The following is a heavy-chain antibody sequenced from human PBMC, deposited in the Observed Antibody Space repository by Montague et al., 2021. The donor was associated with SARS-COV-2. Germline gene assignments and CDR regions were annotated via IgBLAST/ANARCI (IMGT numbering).Heavy chain of an antibody. J-gene: IGHJ6*02. Sequence: SETLSLTCAVSRYSIRTSDWWIWVRQPPGKGLEWIGEIYQSGRVNYNPSLKNRVTISVDISKEQFSLTLTSVTAADTAVYYCARDRRGGSYSMDVWGQGTTVIV. V-gene: IGHV4-4*02. CDR3: ARDRRGGSYSMDV. D-gene: IGHD1-26*01. CDR1: RYSIRTSDW. CDR2: IYQSGRV.